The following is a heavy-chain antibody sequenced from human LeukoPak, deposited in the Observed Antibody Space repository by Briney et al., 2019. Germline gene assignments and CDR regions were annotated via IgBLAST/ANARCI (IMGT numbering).Heavy chain of an antibody. CDR2: IDYSGGNT. D-gene: IGHD3-10*01. CDR3: VATRVCGGVLLRPNCLYFEN. CDR1: GFTFNNYV. V-gene: IGHV3-23*01. J-gene: IGHJ4*02. Sequence: EGSLRLSCAASGFTFNNYVMSWVRQAPGKGLEWVSGIDYSGGNTNYADSVLGRFTVSRDNSKNTLYLQMNSLRAEDTAVYYCVATRVCGGVLLRPNCLYFENWGQGTLVSVSS.